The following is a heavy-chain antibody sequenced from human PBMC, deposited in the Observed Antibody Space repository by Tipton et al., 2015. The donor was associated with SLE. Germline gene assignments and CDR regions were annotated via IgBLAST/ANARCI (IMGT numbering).Heavy chain of an antibody. Sequence: QSGAEVKNPGSSVKVSCKASGGTFSTYAIDWLRQAPGQGLEWMGGIIPIVDKETYAQKFQGRVTITADKSTGTAYMELTNLRPEDTAVYYCAKDRGMVTVLGADPFDIWGQGTMVTVS. V-gene: IGHV1-69*06. J-gene: IGHJ3*02. D-gene: IGHD4-23*01. CDR1: GGTFSTYA. CDR2: IIPIVDKE. CDR3: AKDRGMVTVLGADPFDI.